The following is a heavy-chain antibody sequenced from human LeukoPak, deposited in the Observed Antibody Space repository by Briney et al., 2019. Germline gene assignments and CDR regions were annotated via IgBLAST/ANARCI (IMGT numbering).Heavy chain of an antibody. CDR1: GFTFSSYA. V-gene: IGHV3-30-3*01. CDR3: ARGVDSGYAADY. D-gene: IGHD5-12*01. CDR2: ISYDGSNK. J-gene: IGHJ4*02. Sequence: HPGRSLRLSCAASGFTFSSYAMHWVRQAPGKGLEWVAVISYDGSNKYYADSVKGRFTISRDNAKNSLYLQMNSLRAEDTAVYYCARGVDSGYAADYWGQGTLVTVSS.